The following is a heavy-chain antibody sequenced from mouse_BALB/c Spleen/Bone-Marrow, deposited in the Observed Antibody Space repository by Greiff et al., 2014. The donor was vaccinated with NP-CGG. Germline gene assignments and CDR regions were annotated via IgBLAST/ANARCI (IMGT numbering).Heavy chain of an antibody. D-gene: IGHD1-2*01. CDR1: GFTFSDYY. Sequence: EVKLEESGGGLVKPGGSLKLSCAASGFTFSDYYMYWVRQTPEKRLEWVATISDGGSYTYYPDSVKGRFTIPRDNAKNNLYLQMGSLKSEDTAMYYCARDLITTATSFAYWGQGTLVTVSA. J-gene: IGHJ3*01. CDR2: ISDGGSYT. CDR3: ARDLITTATSFAY. V-gene: IGHV5-4*02.